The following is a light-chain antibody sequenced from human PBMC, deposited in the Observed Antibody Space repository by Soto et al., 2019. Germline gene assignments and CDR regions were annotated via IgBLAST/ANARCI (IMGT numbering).Light chain of an antibody. CDR2: GAS. CDR3: QKGGFLSQT. J-gene: IGKJ1*01. CDR1: QHVGRY. V-gene: IGKV1-27*01. Sequence: LTQSPASLSLSVGDRVTFTCRSSQHVGRYLAWYQQKPGKPTRLLIYGASTLHSGVPSRFSGSGSGTDFTLTISSFEPEDVATYYCQKGGFLSQTFGRGGIVDIK.